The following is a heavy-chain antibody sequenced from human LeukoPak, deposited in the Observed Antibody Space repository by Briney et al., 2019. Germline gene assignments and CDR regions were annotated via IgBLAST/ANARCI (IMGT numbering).Heavy chain of an antibody. D-gene: IGHD6-13*01. CDR3: ARDRAEYSSSWYGEKQNWFDP. J-gene: IGHJ5*02. CDR2: INPNSGGT. V-gene: IGHV1-2*02. Sequence: ASVKVSCKASGYTFTSYYMHWVRQAPGQGLEWMGWINPNSGGTNYAQKFQGRVTMTRDTSISTAYMELSRLRSDDTAVYYCARDRAEYSSSWYGEKQNWFDPWGQGTLVTVSS. CDR1: GYTFTSYY.